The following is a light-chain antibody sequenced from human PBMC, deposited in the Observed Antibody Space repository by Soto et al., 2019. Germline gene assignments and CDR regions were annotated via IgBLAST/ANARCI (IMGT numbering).Light chain of an antibody. Sequence: EIVMTQSPATLSVSPGERATLSCRASQSVSSNLAWYQQKPGQAPRLLIYGASTRATGIPARFSGSGSGTVVTLTISSLQSEDFAVYYCQQYNNWPPPLTFGGGTKVEIK. V-gene: IGKV3-15*01. CDR1: QSVSSN. J-gene: IGKJ4*01. CDR3: QQYNNWPPPLT. CDR2: GAS.